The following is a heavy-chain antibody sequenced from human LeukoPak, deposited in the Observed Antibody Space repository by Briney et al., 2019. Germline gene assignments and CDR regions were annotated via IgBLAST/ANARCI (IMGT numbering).Heavy chain of an antibody. CDR3: ARDLVVVTAGL. CDR1: GFTFDDYA. CDR2: ISCSGGTI. D-gene: IGHD2-21*02. V-gene: IGHV3-9*01. Sequence: GGSLRLSCAASGFTFDDYAMYWVPHAPGKGLEWVSDISCSGGTICYADSVKGRFTISRDNAKNSLYLQMNSLRAEDTAVYYCARDLVVVTAGLWGQGTLVTVSS. J-gene: IGHJ4*02.